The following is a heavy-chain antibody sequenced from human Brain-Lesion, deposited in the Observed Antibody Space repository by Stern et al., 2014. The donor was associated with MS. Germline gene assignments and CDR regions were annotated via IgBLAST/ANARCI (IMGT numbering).Heavy chain of an antibody. V-gene: IGHV4-61*02. CDR1: GGSISSGGYY. CDR2: IFTSASP. CDR3: ARGRVVPGFQYYATDV. Sequence: VQLVESGPGLVKPSQTLSLSCTVSGGSISSGGYYWSWIRQPAGKGLEWIGRIFTSASPSYTPSLKSRVTITIDTSKTQFSLRLTSMTAADTAVYYCARGRVVPGFQYYATDVWGQGTTVIVSS. J-gene: IGHJ6*02. D-gene: IGHD2-2*01.